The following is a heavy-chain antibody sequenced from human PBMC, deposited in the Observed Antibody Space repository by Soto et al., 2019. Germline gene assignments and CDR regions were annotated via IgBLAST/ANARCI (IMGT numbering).Heavy chain of an antibody. CDR3: ARRYGSFFDI. V-gene: IGHV4-59*08. J-gene: IGHJ3*02. Sequence: QVQLQESGPGLVKPSETLSITCTVSGGSISSYYWSWIRQPPGKGLEWIGYIYYSGSTNYNPSLKSRVTISVDTSKNQFSLKLSSVTAADTAVYYCARRYGSFFDIWGQGTMVTVSS. CDR1: GGSISSYY. CDR2: IYYSGST. D-gene: IGHD3-10*01.